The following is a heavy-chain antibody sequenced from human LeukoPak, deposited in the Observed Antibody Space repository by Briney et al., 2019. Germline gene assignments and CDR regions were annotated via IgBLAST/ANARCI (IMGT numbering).Heavy chain of an antibody. CDR3: AKAISVYYDFWSGYLHFDY. Sequence: PGGSLRLSCAASGFTFSSYAMSWVRQAPGKGLEWVSAISGSGGSTYYADSVKGRFTISRDNSKNTLYLQMNSLTAEDTAVYYCAKAISVYYDFWSGYLHFDYWGQGTLVTVSS. D-gene: IGHD3-3*01. CDR2: ISGSGGST. J-gene: IGHJ4*02. V-gene: IGHV3-23*01. CDR1: GFTFSSYA.